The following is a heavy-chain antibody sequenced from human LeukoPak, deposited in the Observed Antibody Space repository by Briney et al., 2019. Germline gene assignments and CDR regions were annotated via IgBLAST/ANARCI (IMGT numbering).Heavy chain of an antibody. D-gene: IGHD2-21*02. Sequence: GGSLRLSCAASGFTFSSYSMNWVRQAPGKGLEWVSSISSSSSYIYYADSVKGRFTISRDNAKNSLYLQMNSLGAEDTAVYYCARDGCGGDCYFDYWGQGTLDTVSS. J-gene: IGHJ4*02. CDR3: ARDGCGGDCYFDY. V-gene: IGHV3-21*01. CDR2: ISSSSSYI. CDR1: GFTFSSYS.